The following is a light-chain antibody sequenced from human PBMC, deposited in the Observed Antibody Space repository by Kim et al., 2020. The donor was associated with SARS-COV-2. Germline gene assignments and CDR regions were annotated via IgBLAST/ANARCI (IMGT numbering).Light chain of an antibody. CDR3: QQYYSTPPIT. CDR2: WAS. CDR1: QSVLYTSNNKNY. V-gene: IGKV4-1*01. Sequence: TINCKSSQSVLYTSNNKNYLAWYQQKPGQPPKVLVYWASVRQSGVPDRFSGSGSGTDFTLTISNLQAEDVAVYYCQQYYSTPPITFGQGTRLEIK. J-gene: IGKJ5*01.